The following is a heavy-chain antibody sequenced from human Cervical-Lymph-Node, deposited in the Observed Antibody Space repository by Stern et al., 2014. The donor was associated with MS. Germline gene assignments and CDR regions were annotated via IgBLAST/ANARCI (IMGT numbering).Heavy chain of an antibody. CDR2: LTPMFGTS. J-gene: IGHJ4*02. CDR1: GGSFSMDS. V-gene: IGHV1-69*01. D-gene: IGHD6-13*01. CDR3: ARDQGGIADS. Sequence: VQLVESGAEVKKPGSSVKVSCKASGGSFSMDSISWVRQAPGQGLEWMGGLTPMFGTSNYAQKFQGRVTTTADVSTSTAYMEWTSLRSEDTAVYCWARDQGGIADSWGQGTLVIVSS.